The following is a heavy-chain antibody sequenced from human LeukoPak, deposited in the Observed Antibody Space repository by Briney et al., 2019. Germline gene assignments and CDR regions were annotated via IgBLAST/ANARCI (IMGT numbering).Heavy chain of an antibody. J-gene: IGHJ4*02. Sequence: GGSLRLSCAASGFSFTTYWMSWVRQAPGKGLEWVANIKQDGTEKYYVDSVKGRFTISRDNAKNSLYLQMNSLRAEDTAVYYCASTGIQLWLRDYWGQGTLVTVSS. CDR1: GFSFTTYW. CDR3: ASTGIQLWLRDY. CDR2: IKQDGTEK. V-gene: IGHV3-7*01. D-gene: IGHD5-18*01.